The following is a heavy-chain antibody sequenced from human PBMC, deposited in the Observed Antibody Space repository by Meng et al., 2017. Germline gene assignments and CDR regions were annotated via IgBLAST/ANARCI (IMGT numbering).Heavy chain of an antibody. CDR1: GYTFTSYG. Sequence: VPPVQVGAEVKKPGASVQVSCKASGYTFTSYGISWVRQAPGQGLEWMGWISAYNGNTNYAQKLQGRVTMTTDTSTSTAYMELRSLRSDDTAVYYCARVRGTKLYYYGMDVWGQGTTVTVSS. CDR2: ISAYNGNT. J-gene: IGHJ6*02. D-gene: IGHD1-26*01. V-gene: IGHV1-18*01. CDR3: ARVRGTKLYYYGMDV.